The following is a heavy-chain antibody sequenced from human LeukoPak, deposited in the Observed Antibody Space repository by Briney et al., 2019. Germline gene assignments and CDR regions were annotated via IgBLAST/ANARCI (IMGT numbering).Heavy chain of an antibody. Sequence: GGSLRLSCAASGFTFNGAWLSWVRQAPGKGLEWVAVIWYDGSNKYYADSVKGRFTISRDNSKNTLYLQMNSLRAEDTAVYYCARDTSSPTWGQGAMVTVSS. CDR2: IWYDGSNK. J-gene: IGHJ3*01. CDR1: GFTFNGAW. CDR3: ARDTSSPT. V-gene: IGHV3-33*08. D-gene: IGHD6-13*01.